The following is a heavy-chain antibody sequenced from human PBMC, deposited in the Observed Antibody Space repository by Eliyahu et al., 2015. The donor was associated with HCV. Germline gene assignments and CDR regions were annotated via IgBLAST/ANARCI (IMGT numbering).Heavy chain of an antibody. CDR2: IYSGGST. V-gene: IGHV3-66*02. D-gene: IGHD3-10*01. CDR3: ARVGGAFGERRFDP. J-gene: IGHJ5*02. CDR1: GXTXSSNY. Sequence: EVXLVESGGGLVQPGGSLRLSCAASGXTXSSNYMSWVRQAPGKGLEWVSVIYSGGSTYYADSVKGRFTISRDNSKNTLYLQMNSLRAEDTAVYYCARVGGAFGERRFDPWGQGTLVTVSS.